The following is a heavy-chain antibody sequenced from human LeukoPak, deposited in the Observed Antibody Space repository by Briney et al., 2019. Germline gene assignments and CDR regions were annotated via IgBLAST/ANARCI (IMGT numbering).Heavy chain of an antibody. J-gene: IGHJ4*02. CDR1: GFSFGNHA. Sequence: GGSLRLSCAASGFSFGNHAMNWLRQAPGKGLEWVSSLSESGETTDYADSVKGRFTISRDNSKNTLYLQMNRLRADDTAVYYCAKQFLVGNGGQGTLVTVSS. CDR3: AKQFLVGN. V-gene: IGHV3-23*01. D-gene: IGHD1-1*01. CDR2: LSESGETT.